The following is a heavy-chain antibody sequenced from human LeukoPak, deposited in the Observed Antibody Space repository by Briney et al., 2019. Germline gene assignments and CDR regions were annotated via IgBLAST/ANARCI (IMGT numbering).Heavy chain of an antibody. CDR1: GYTFTSYY. Sequence: HRASVKVSCKASGYTFTSYYMHWVRQAPGQGLEWMGWINPNSGGTNYAQKFQGRVTMTRDTSISTAYMELSRLRSDDTAVYYCARARITIFGVVMEFDPWGQGTLVTVSS. J-gene: IGHJ5*02. V-gene: IGHV1-2*02. D-gene: IGHD3-3*01. CDR2: INPNSGGT. CDR3: ARARITIFGVVMEFDP.